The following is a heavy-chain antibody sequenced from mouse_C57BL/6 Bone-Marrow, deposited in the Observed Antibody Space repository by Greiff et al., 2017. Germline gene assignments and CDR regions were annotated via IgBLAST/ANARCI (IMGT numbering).Heavy chain of an antibody. CDR1: GYTFTSYW. V-gene: IGHV1-72*01. CDR2: IDPNSGGT. CDR3: ASGVGCSDWYFYV. J-gene: IGHJ1*03. Sequence: VQLQQPGAELVKPGASVKLSCKASGYTFTSYWMHWVKQRPGRGLEWIGRIDPNSGGTKYNEKFKGKATLTVDKASSTAYMQLSSLTSEDSAVYYCASGVGCSDWYFYVWGTGTTVTVTA.